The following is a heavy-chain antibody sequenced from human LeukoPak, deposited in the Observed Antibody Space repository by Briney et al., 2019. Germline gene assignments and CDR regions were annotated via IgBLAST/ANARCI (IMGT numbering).Heavy chain of an antibody. D-gene: IGHD3-22*01. Sequence: SETLSLTCAVYGGSFSGYYWSWIRQPPGKGLEWIGEINHSGSTNYNPSLKSRVTISVDTSKNQFSLKLSSVTAADTAVYYCARYSSGFVQYYFDYWGQGTLSPSPQ. J-gene: IGHJ4*02. CDR1: GGSFSGYY. V-gene: IGHV4-34*01. CDR3: ARYSSGFVQYYFDY. CDR2: INHSGST.